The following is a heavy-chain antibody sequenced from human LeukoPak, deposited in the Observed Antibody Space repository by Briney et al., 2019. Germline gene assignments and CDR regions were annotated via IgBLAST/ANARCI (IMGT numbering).Heavy chain of an antibody. V-gene: IGHV3-11*01. D-gene: IGHD2-2*02. J-gene: IGHJ4*02. Sequence: GGSLRLSCAASGFTFSDYYMSRIRQAPGKGLEWVSYISSSGITIYYADSVKGRFTISRDNAKNSLYLQMNSLRAEDTAVYYCAREPYCSSTSCYIVDYWGQGTLVTVSS. CDR3: AREPYCSSTSCYIVDY. CDR2: ISSSGITI. CDR1: GFTFSDYY.